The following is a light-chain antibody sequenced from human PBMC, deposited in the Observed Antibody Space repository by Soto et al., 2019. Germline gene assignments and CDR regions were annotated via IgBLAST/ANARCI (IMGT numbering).Light chain of an antibody. Sequence: DMQMTQCPSSLSASVGDRVTITCRANQTITRYLNWYQQKPGTAPKLLIYAASSLQEVVPSRFRCRGSVTDVTLTISDLQPEEFAAYSCQQSFSFQVTFGQGTKPVIK. V-gene: IGKV1-39*01. CDR2: AAS. CDR1: QTITRY. CDR3: QQSFSFQVT. J-gene: IGKJ2*01.